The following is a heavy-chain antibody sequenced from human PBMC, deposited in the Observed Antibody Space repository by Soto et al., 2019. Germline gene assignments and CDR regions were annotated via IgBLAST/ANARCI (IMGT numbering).Heavy chain of an antibody. CDR3: VAVDYGDY. V-gene: IGHV1-3*05. Sequence: QVQLVQSGAEEKKPGTSVKESCKASGYTFTSYAMHWVRQAPGQRLEWMGWVNADNGNTKYSQKFQDRVTMTRDTSANTAYMKLSSLGSEDTAVYYCVAVDYGDYWGQGTLVSVSS. D-gene: IGHD6-19*01. CDR2: VNADNGNT. CDR1: GYTFTSYA. J-gene: IGHJ4*02.